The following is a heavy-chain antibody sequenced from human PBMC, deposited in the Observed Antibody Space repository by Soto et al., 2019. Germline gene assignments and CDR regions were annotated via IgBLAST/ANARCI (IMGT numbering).Heavy chain of an antibody. Sequence: QVQLVQSGAEVKKPGASVKVSCKASGYTFTGYYMHWVRQAPGQGLEWMGWINPNSGGTNYAQKFQGRVTMTRDTSISTAYMELSRLRSDDTAVYYCARDALYCSGGSCYDAFDIWGQGTMVTVSS. CDR1: GYTFTGYY. V-gene: IGHV1-2*02. D-gene: IGHD2-15*01. CDR2: INPNSGGT. J-gene: IGHJ3*02. CDR3: ARDALYCSGGSCYDAFDI.